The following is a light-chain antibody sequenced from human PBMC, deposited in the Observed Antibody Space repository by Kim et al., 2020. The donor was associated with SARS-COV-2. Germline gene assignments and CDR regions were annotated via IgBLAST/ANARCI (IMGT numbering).Light chain of an antibody. CDR1: RSNIGKYD. CDR2: DDN. Sequence: QSVLTQPPSVSAAPGQMVTISCSGSRSNIGKYDVSWYKQFPGAAPKVIIYDDNKRPAGISNRFSGSKSGTSATLGITGLQIGDEADYYCGTWDRSLTAVVFGGGTKVTVL. V-gene: IGLV1-51*01. J-gene: IGLJ2*01. CDR3: GTWDRSLTAVV.